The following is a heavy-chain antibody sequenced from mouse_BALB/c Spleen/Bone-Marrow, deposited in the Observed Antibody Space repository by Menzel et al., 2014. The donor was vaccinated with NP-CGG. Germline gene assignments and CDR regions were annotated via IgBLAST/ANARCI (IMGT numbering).Heavy chain of an antibody. J-gene: IGHJ4*01. Sequence: EVHLVESGGGLVQPGGSRKLSCAASGFTFSSFGMHWVRQAPEKGLEWVAYISGGSSIIYYADTVKGRFTISRDNPKNTLFLQMTSLRSEDTAIYYCARKDYFGHAAMDYWGQGTSVTVSS. CDR1: GFTFSSFG. CDR2: ISGGSSII. CDR3: ARKDYFGHAAMDY. D-gene: IGHD1-1*01. V-gene: IGHV5-17*02.